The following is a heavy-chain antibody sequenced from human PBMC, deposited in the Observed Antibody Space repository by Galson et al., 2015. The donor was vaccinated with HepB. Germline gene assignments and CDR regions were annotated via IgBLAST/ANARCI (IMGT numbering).Heavy chain of an antibody. Sequence: SVKVSCKASGYTFTDYYMHWVRQAPGQGLEWMGWLNPNSGGTNYAQKFQGRVTMTRDTSTSTVYMELSSLRSEDTAVYYCARDPANGGDKIGESLYYFDYWGQGTLVTVSS. CDR1: GYTFTDYY. D-gene: IGHD3-10*01. CDR2: LNPNSGGT. V-gene: IGHV1-2*02. CDR3: ARDPANGGDKIGESLYYFDY. J-gene: IGHJ4*02.